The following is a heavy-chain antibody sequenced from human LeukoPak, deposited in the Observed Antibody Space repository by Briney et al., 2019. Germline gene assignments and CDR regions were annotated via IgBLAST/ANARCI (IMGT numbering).Heavy chain of an antibody. CDR2: INHSGNT. CDR3: ARGSNSGSYYNPFDY. Sequence: PSETLSLTCVVFGGSFSGYYWSWIRQPPGKGLEWIGEINHSGNTNYNPSLKSRVTISVDTSKKQFSLKLSSVTAADTAVYYCARGSNSGSYYNPFDYWGQGTLVTVSS. CDR1: GGSFSGYY. J-gene: IGHJ4*02. D-gene: IGHD3-10*01. V-gene: IGHV4-34*01.